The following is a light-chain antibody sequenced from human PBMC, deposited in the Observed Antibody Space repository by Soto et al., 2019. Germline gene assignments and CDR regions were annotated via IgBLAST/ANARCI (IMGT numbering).Light chain of an antibody. Sequence: EIVLTQSPGTLSLSPGERATLSCRASQSVSSSYLTWYQQKPGQAPRLLIYGASGRATGIPDRFSGSGSGTDFTLTTSRLEPEDFAVYYCQQYGYSLFSFGPGTKVYIK. CDR3: QQYGYSLFS. CDR2: GAS. CDR1: QSVSSSY. V-gene: IGKV3-20*01. J-gene: IGKJ3*01.